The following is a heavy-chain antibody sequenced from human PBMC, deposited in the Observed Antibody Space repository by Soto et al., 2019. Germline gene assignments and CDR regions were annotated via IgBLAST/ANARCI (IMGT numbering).Heavy chain of an antibody. D-gene: IGHD2-21*02. CDR2: ISATGST. CDR3: ARHPYDATAAPLI. Sequence: SETLSLTCTVSGNSISRYYWSWVRQPPGKTLEWIGYISATGSTRYNPSLESRVTMSVDTSKNQFSLSLTSVTAADTAVYFCARHPYDATAAPLIGGQGALVTVSS. J-gene: IGHJ4*02. V-gene: IGHV4-59*01. CDR1: GNSISRYY.